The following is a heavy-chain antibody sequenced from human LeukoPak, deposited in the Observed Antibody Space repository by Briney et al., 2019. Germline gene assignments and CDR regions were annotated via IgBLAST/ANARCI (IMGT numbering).Heavy chain of an antibody. CDR3: AKDRHSYYDILTGYRTDGIVGYGMDV. J-gene: IGHJ6*02. D-gene: IGHD3-9*01. CDR2: ISWNSINT. Sequence: GGSLRLSCAASGFTFDDHAMHWVRQLPGKGLEWVSGISWNSINTGYADSVKGRFTISRDNAKNSLYLQMNSLRGEDTALYYCAKDRHSYYDILTGYRTDGIVGYGMDVWGQGTTVTVSS. V-gene: IGHV3-9*01. CDR1: GFTFDDHA.